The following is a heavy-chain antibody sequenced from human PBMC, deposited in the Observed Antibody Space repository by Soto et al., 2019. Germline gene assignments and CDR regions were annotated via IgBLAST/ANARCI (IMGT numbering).Heavy chain of an antibody. CDR2: IYHSGST. J-gene: IGHJ3*02. V-gene: IGHV4-30-2*01. CDR1: GGSISSGGYS. D-gene: IGHD2-2*01. Sequence: QLQLQESGSGLVKPSQTLSLTCAVSGGSISSGGYSWSWIRQPPGKGLEWIGYIYHSGSTYYNPSLKSRVTISVDRSKNQFSLKLSSVTAADTAVYYCARGYCSSTSCYHAFDIWGQGTMVTVSS. CDR3: ARGYCSSTSCYHAFDI.